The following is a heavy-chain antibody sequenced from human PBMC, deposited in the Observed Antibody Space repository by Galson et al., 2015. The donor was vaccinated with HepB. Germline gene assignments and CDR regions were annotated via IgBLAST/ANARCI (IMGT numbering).Heavy chain of an antibody. J-gene: IGHJ2*01. D-gene: IGHD3-3*01. CDR3: AKEDTIFGGAAGHPVGYFDL. V-gene: IGHV3-21*01. Sequence: SLRLSCAASGFTFSSYSMNWVRQAPGKGLEWVSSISSSSSYIYYADSVKGRFTISRDNAKNTLYLQMNSLRAEDTAVYYCAKEDTIFGGAAGHPVGYFDLWGRGTLVTVPS. CDR2: ISSSSSYI. CDR1: GFTFSSYS.